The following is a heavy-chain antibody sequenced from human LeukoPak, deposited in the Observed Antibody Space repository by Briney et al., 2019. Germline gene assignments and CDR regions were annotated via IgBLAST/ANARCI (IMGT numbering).Heavy chain of an antibody. CDR2: ISSSSSYI. D-gene: IGHD2-2*01. J-gene: IGHJ4*02. CDR3: AREGEYQLLFDY. Sequence: PGGSLRLSCAASGFTFSSYSMNWVRQAPGKGLEWVSSISSSSSYIYYADSEKGRFTISRDNAKNSLYLQMNSLRAEDTAVYYCAREGEYQLLFDYWGQGTLVTVSS. V-gene: IGHV3-21*01. CDR1: GFTFSSYS.